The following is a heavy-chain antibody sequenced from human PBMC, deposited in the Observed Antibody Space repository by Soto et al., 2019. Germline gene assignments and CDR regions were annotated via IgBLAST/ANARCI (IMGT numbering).Heavy chain of an antibody. J-gene: IGHJ4*02. CDR1: GGSISSYY. CDR3: ARGYTFGGVGIDY. CDR2: IYYSGST. D-gene: IGHD3-16*01. V-gene: IGHV4-59*01. Sequence: SETLSLTCTVSGGSISSYYWSWIRQPPGKGLEWIGYIYYSGSTNYNPSLKSRVTISVDTSKNQFSLKLSSVTAADTAMYYCARGYTFGGVGIDYWGQGTLVTVSS.